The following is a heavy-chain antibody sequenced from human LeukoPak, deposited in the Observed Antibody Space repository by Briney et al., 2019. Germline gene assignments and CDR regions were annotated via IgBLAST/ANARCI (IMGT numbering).Heavy chain of an antibody. J-gene: IGHJ4*02. CDR3: ARGPNEYSSSYPLDY. CDR2: IYYSGST. CDR1: GGSISSSSYY. V-gene: IGHV4-39*07. D-gene: IGHD6-6*01. Sequence: PSETLSLTCTVSGGSISSSSYYWGWIRQPPGKGLEWIGSIYYSGSTYYNPSLKSRVTMSVDTSTNQFSLKLSSVTTADAGVYYCARGPNEYSSSYPLDYWGQGTLVTVSS.